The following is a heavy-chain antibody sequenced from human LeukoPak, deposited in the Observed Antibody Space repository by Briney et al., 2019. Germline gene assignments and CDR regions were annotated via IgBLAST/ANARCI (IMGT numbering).Heavy chain of an antibody. CDR3: ARGGEPYILTGYYKPVTLDY. J-gene: IGHJ4*02. V-gene: IGHV4-34*01. CDR2: INHSGST. CDR1: GGSFSGYY. Sequence: PSETLSLTCAVYGGSFSGYYWSWIRQPPGKGLEWIGEINHSGSTNYNPSLKSRVTISVDTSKNQFSLRLSSVTAADTAVYYCARGGEPYILTGYYKPVTLDYWGQGTLVTVSS. D-gene: IGHD3-9*01.